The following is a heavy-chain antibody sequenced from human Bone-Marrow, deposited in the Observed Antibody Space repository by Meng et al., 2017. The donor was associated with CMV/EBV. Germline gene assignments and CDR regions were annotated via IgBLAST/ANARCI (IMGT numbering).Heavy chain of an antibody. CDR1: GYTFTSYG. CDR3: ASARLAGNYNWFDP. CDR2: INPSGGST. J-gene: IGHJ5*02. V-gene: IGHV1-46*01. Sequence: VKVSCKASGYTFTSYGISWVRQAPGQGLEWMGIINPSGGSTSYAQKFQGRVTMTRDTSTSTVYMELSSLRSEDTAVYYCASARLAGNYNWFDPWGQGTLVTGSS. D-gene: IGHD1-1*01.